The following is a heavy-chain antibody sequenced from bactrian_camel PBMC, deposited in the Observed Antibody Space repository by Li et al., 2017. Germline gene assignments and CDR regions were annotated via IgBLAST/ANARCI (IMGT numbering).Heavy chain of an antibody. J-gene: IGHJ6*01. D-gene: IGHD2*01. Sequence: VQLVESGGGLVQPGGSLRLSCGASGLTFSNYDMSWVRQPPGRGLEWVAAINNAGSTTYYADSVKGRFTSSRDNAKSTLYLQMNSLTPEDTAMYFCAARTYYYNDFHSWGQGTQVTVS. CDR3: AARTYYYNDFHS. V-gene: IGHV3S40*01. CDR1: GLTFSNYD. CDR2: INNAGSTT.